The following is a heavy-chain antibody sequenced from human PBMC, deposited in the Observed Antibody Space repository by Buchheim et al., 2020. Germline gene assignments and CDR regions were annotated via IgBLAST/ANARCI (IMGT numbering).Heavy chain of an antibody. CDR1: GVSISSGGYS. CDR3: ARERGPSYGSGTGWFDP. Sequence: QLQLQESGSGLVKPSQTLSLTCAVSGVSISSGGYSWSWIRQPPGKGLQWIGYIYHSGSTYYNPSLKSRVTISVERTNNQFALKLSSVTAADTAVYYCARERGPSYGSGTGWFDPWGQGTL. V-gene: IGHV4-30-2*01. J-gene: IGHJ5*02. D-gene: IGHD3-10*01. CDR2: IYHSGST.